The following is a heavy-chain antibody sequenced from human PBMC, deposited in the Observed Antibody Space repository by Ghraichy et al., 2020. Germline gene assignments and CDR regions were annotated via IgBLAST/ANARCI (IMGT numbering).Heavy chain of an antibody. Sequence: GGSLRLSCAASGFTFSDYSMSWIRQAPGKGLEWVSYISGSVSTIYYADSVKGRFTISRDNAKNSLYLQMNSLRAEDTAVYYCARNPLVGATTLDYWGQGTLVTVSS. V-gene: IGHV3-11*01. CDR1: GFTFSDYS. CDR3: ARNPLVGATTLDY. J-gene: IGHJ4*02. CDR2: ISGSVSTI. D-gene: IGHD1-26*01.